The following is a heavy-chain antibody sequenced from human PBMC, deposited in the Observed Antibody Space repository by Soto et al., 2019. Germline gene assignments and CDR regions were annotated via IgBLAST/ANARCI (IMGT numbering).Heavy chain of an antibody. V-gene: IGHV4-30-4*01. CDR3: ARAPPLKYTYGLRGAFDI. Sequence: WNWKPPGNGLEWIGYIYYSGSTYYNPSLKSRVTISVDTSKNQSSLKLSSVTAADTAVYYCARAPPLKYTYGLRGAFDIWGQGTMVSVSS. D-gene: IGHD5-18*01. CDR2: IYYSGST. J-gene: IGHJ3*02.